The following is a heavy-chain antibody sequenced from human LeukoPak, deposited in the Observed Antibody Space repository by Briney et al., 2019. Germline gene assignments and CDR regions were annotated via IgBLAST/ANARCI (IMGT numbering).Heavy chain of an antibody. CDR1: GYTFTSYY. CDR2: INPSGGST. J-gene: IGHJ4*02. V-gene: IGHV1-46*01. CDR3: ARGSRWYYDSSGYLY. D-gene: IGHD3-22*01. Sequence: ASVNVSCTASGYTFTSYYMHWVRQAPGQGLEWMGIINPSGGSTSYAQKFQGRVTMTRDTSTSTVYMELSSLRSEDTALYYCARGSRWYYDSSGYLYWGQGTLVTVSS.